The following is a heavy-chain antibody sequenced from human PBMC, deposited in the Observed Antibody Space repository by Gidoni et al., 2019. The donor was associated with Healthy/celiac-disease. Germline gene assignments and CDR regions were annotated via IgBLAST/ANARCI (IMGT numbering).Heavy chain of an antibody. CDR3: ASQGVYADSYYYYGMDV. CDR1: GFTFSSYA. Sequence: EVQLLESGGGLVQPGGSLRLSCAASGFTFSSYAMSWVRQAPGKGLEWVSAISGSGGSTYYADSVKGRFTISRDNSKNTLYLQMNSLRAEDTAVYYCASQGVYADSYYYYGMDVWGQGTTVTVSS. V-gene: IGHV3-23*01. J-gene: IGHJ6*02. D-gene: IGHD2-8*01. CDR2: ISGSGGST.